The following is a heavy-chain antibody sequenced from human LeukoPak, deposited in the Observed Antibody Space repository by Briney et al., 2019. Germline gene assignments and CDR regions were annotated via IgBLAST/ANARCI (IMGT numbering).Heavy chain of an antibody. J-gene: IGHJ4*03. V-gene: IGHV4-34*01. D-gene: IGHD1-1*01. Sequence: SETLSLTCAVYGGSFSAYYWSWIRQSPGKGLEWIAEINHRGDTNYNPSVKSRVTISIDTSKNQFSLKVRSLTAADTAVYYCARGPTISETGYFDFWGQGTLVTVSS. CDR3: ARGPTISETGYFDF. CDR2: INHRGDT. CDR1: GGSFSAYY.